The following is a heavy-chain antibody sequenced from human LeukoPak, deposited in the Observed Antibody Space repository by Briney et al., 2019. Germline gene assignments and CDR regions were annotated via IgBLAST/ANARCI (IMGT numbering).Heavy chain of an antibody. Sequence: GRSLRLSCAASGFTFDEYAMHCVRHAPGKGVEWVAGISWRSGSIVYADSVKGRFTISRDNAKNSLYLQMNSLRAEDTALYYCAKDYYDGSGSYYWFDYWGQGTLVTVSS. CDR1: GFTFDEYA. V-gene: IGHV3-9*01. CDR2: ISWRSGSI. CDR3: AKDYYDGSGSYYWFDY. J-gene: IGHJ4*02. D-gene: IGHD3-10*01.